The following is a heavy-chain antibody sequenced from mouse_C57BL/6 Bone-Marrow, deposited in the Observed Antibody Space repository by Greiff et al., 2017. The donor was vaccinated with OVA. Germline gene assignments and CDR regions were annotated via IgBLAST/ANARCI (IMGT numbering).Heavy chain of an antibody. Sequence: QVQLKQPGAELVRPGTSVKLSCKASGYTFTSYWMHWVKQRPGQGLEWIGVIDPSDSYTNYNQKFKGKATLTVDTSSSTAYMQLSSLTSEDSAVYYCASRWDPFDYWGQGTTLTVSS. J-gene: IGHJ2*01. CDR1: GYTFTSYW. V-gene: IGHV1-59*01. CDR2: IDPSDSYT. D-gene: IGHD4-1*01. CDR3: ASRWDPFDY.